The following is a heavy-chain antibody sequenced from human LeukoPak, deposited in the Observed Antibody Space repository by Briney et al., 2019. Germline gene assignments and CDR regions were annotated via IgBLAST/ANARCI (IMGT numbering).Heavy chain of an antibody. D-gene: IGHD2-15*01. J-gene: IGHJ4*02. CDR1: GFTFTNYW. V-gene: IGHV3-7*01. CDR3: VRGGGYFDN. Sequence: PGGSLRLSCAASGFTFTNYWMSWVRQAPGKGLEWVANIKEDGSEEYYVDFVKGRFTISRDNAKNSVFLQVNSLRAEDTAIYYCVRGGGYFDNWGQGTLVTVSS. CDR2: IKEDGSEE.